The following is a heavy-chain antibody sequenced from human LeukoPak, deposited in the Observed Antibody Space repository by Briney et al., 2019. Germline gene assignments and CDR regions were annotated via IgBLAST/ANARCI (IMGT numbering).Heavy chain of an antibody. D-gene: IGHD6-19*01. J-gene: IGHJ3*02. CDR1: GGTLSSYA. Sequence: ASVKVSCKASGGTLSSYAISWVRQAPGQGLEWMGGIIPIFGTANYAQKFQGRVTITADESTSTAYMELSSLRSEDTAVYYCARVRRGWTIDIWGQGTMVTVSS. CDR2: IIPIFGTA. CDR3: ARVRRGWTIDI. V-gene: IGHV1-69*13.